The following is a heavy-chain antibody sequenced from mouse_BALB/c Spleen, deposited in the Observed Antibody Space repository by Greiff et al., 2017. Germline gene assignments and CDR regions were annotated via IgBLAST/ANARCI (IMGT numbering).Heavy chain of an antibody. J-gene: IGHJ2*01. V-gene: IGHV5-12-1*01. CDR2: ISSGGGST. CDR3: ARHPGSIYDD. D-gene: IGHD1-1*01. CDR1: GFAFSSYD. Sequence: EVKLVESGGGLVKPGGSLKLSCAASGFAFSSYDMSWVRQTPEKRLEWVAYISSGGGSTYYPDTVKGRFTISRDNAKNTLYLQMSSLKSEDTAMYYCARHPGSIYDDWGQGTTLTVSS.